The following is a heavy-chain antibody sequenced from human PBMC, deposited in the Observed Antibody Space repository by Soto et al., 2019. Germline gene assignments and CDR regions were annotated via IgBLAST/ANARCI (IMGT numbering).Heavy chain of an antibody. Sequence: GVSLRLSCAASGFTFSSYAMSWVRQAPGKGLEWVSAISGSGGSTYYADSVKGRFTISRDNSKNTLYLQMNSLRAEDTAVYYCAKGLGSRSPNFDFRGQTLLVTVIS. D-gene: IGHD6-19*01. CDR2: ISGSGGST. CDR1: GFTFSSYA. V-gene: IGHV3-23*01. J-gene: IGHJ4*02. CDR3: AKGLGSRSPNFDF.